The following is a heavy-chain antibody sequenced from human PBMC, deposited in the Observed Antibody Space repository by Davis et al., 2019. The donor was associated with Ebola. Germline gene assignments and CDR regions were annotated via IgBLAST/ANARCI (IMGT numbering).Heavy chain of an antibody. CDR2: IIPIFGTA. CDR1: GGTFSSYA. V-gene: IGHV1-69*06. CDR3: ASGSLHRDNSYNMAV. D-gene: IGHD1-26*01. Sequence: SVKVSCKASGGTFSSYAISWVRQAPGQGLEWMGGIIPIFGTANYAQKFQGRVTITADKSTSTAYMELISLTSDDTAVYFCASGSLHRDNSYNMAVWGQGTTVTVSS. J-gene: IGHJ6*02.